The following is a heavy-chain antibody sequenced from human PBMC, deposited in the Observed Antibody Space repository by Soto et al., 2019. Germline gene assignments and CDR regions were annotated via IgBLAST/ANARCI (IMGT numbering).Heavy chain of an antibody. J-gene: IGHJ6*02. CDR3: AREDDGGDRDYYGLDV. CDR1: GGSISYDHYH. CDR2: IHYSESV. V-gene: IGHV4-30-4*01. Sequence: QVQLQESGPGLVRPSQTLSLTCTVSGGSISYDHYHWTWIRQPPGKGLEWIGYIHYSESVFYNPSLQSRLSMSVDTSKNLFSLKLSSVTAADTAVYFCAREDDGGDRDYYGLDVWGQGTTVTVSS. D-gene: IGHD2-21*02.